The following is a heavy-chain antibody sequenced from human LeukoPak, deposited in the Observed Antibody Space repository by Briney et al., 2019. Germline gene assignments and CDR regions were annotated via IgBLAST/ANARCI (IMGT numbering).Heavy chain of an antibody. J-gene: IGHJ4*02. CDR2: IYYSGST. V-gene: IGHV4-59*01. Sequence: SETLSLTCTVSGGSISNYYWSWIRQPAGKGLEWIGYIYYSGSTNYNPSLKSRVTISVDTSKNQFSLKLSSVTAADTAVYYCARGLYPSYNFHWGQGTLVTVSS. CDR3: ARGLYPSYNFH. CDR1: GGSISNYY. D-gene: IGHD5-24*01.